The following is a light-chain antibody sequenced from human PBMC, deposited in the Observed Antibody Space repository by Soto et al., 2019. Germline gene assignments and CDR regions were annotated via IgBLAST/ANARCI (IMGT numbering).Light chain of an antibody. Sequence: DIQMTQSPSTLSASVGDTVTITCRASQSISSWLAWYQQKPGKAPKLLIYDASSLESGVPSRFSGSGSGTEFTLTISSLQPDDFATYYCQQYNSYSVYTFGQGTKLEIK. CDR1: QSISSW. CDR3: QQYNSYSVYT. J-gene: IGKJ2*01. CDR2: DAS. V-gene: IGKV1-5*01.